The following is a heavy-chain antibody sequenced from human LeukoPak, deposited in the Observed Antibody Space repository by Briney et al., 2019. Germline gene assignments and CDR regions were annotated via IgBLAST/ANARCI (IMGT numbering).Heavy chain of an antibody. CDR3: VKDLSGWYSFDY. CDR2: INDHGDTT. D-gene: IGHD6-19*01. V-gene: IGHV3-64D*09. CDR1: GFTFSSCA. Sequence: PGGSLRLSCSASGFTFSSCAMHWVRQAPGMRLEYVSGINDHGDTTHYGDSVRGRVTISRDDSKNTVHRQMSSLRAEDTAVYYCVKDLSGWYSFDYWGQGTLVTVSS. J-gene: IGHJ4*02.